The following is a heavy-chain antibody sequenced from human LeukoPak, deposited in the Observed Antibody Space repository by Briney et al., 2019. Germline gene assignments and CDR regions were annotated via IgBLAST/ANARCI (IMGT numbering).Heavy chain of an antibody. Sequence: PGGSLRLSYAASGFTFSSYGMHWVRQAPGKGLEWVAVISYDGSNKYYADSVKGRFTISRDNSKNTLYLQMNSLRAEDTAVYYCATGLLYSSSLFDYWGQGTLVTVSS. V-gene: IGHV3-30*03. CDR1: GFTFSSYG. CDR3: ATGLLYSSSLFDY. J-gene: IGHJ4*02. D-gene: IGHD6-6*01. CDR2: ISYDGSNK.